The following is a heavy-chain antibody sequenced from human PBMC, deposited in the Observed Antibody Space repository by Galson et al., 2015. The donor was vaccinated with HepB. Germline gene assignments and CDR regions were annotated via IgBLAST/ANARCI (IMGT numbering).Heavy chain of an antibody. J-gene: IGHJ4*02. CDR1: GASIGSGAYP. Sequence: TLSLTCAVSGASIGSGAYPWGWIRQPPGGGLEWIGYIFPHSYTSYSPSLKSRLTISVDTARNQFSLRLTSVTAADTAVYYCARSGDYRPNGHVYYFDSWGQGALVIVSS. CDR3: ARSGDYRPNGHVYYFDS. D-gene: IGHD4-17*01. V-gene: IGHV4-30-2*01. CDR2: IFPHSYT.